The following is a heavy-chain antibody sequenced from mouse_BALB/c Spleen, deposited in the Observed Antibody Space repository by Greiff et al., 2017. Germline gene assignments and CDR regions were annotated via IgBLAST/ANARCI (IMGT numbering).Heavy chain of an antibody. J-gene: IGHJ1*01. D-gene: IGHD2-1*01. CDR1: GFTFSSYA. CDR3: ASDEGNYGSWYFDV. V-gene: IGHV5-9-4*01. CDR2: ISSGGSYP. Sequence: EVQLVESGGGLVKPGGSLKLSCAASGFTFSSYAMSWVRQSPEKRLEWVAEISSGGSYPYYPDTVTGRFTISRDNAKNTLYLEMSSLRSEDTAMYYCASDEGNYGSWYFDVWGAGTTVTVSS.